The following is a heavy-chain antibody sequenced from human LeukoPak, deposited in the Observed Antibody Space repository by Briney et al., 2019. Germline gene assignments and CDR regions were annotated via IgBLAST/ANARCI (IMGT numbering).Heavy chain of an antibody. Sequence: ASVNVSCKASGYTFTSYGISWVRQAPGQGLEWMGWISAYNGNTNYAQKLQGRVTMTTDTSTSTAYMELRSLRSDDTAVYYCARGSRIDPAGFYGDHGDWWGQGTLVTVSS. D-gene: IGHD4-17*01. CDR1: GYTFTSYG. J-gene: IGHJ4*02. CDR3: ARGSRIDPAGFYGDHGDW. CDR2: ISAYNGNT. V-gene: IGHV1-18*01.